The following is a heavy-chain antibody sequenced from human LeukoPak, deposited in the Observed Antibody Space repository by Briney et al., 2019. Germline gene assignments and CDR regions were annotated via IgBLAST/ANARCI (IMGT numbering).Heavy chain of an antibody. V-gene: IGHV1-46*01. J-gene: IGHJ4*02. CDR3: ARDQEGFDY. CDR1: GYTFTNYY. CDR2: INPSGGIT. Sequence: ASVKVSCKAPGYTFTNYYIYWVRQAPGQGLEWMGIINPSGGITSYAQKFQGRVTVTRDTSTSTVHMELSGLRSEDTAVYYCARDQEGFDYWGQGTLVTVSS.